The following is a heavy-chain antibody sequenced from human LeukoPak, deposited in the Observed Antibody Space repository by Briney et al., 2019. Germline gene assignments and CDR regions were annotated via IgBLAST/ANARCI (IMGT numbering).Heavy chain of an antibody. V-gene: IGHV3-30*18. J-gene: IGHJ4*02. D-gene: IGHD6-13*01. CDR3: AKDQDVAAAGTWGSIDY. CDR2: ISYDGSNK. Sequence: GGSLRLSCAASGFTFSSYGMHWVRQAPGKGLEWVAVISYDGSNKYYADSVKGRFTISRDNSRNTLYLQMNSLRAEDTAVYYCAKDQDVAAAGTWGSIDYWGQGTLVTVSS. CDR1: GFTFSSYG.